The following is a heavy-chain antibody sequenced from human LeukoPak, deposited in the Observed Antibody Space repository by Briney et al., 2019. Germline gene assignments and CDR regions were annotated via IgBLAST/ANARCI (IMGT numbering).Heavy chain of an antibody. D-gene: IGHD2-2*01. CDR1: GFTFSTYR. CDR2: INWNGGST. V-gene: IGHV3-20*04. J-gene: IGHJ6*03. CDR3: ARDSTYCSSTSCNYYMDV. Sequence: GGSLRLSCAASGFTFSTYRMNWVRQAPGKGLEWVSGINWNGGSTGYADSVKGRFTISRDNAKNSLYLQMNSPRAEDTALYYCARDSTYCSSTSCNYYMDVWGKGTTVTVSS.